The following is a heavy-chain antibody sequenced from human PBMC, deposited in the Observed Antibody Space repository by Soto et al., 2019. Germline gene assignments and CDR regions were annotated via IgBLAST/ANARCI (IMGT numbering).Heavy chain of an antibody. CDR1: GFIFDDFT. CDR2: INWDGRIA. V-gene: IGHV3-43*01. CDR3: AKDGGAAFESPGD. J-gene: IGHJ4*01. Sequence: PGGSLRLSCAASGFIFDDFTMHWVRLVPGKGLQWVSYINWDGRIAMYADSVTCRFTISRDNTNNHPYPQMNSRRSDDTALYYCAKDGGAAFESPGDWGHGTLVTVSS. D-gene: IGHD3-3*02.